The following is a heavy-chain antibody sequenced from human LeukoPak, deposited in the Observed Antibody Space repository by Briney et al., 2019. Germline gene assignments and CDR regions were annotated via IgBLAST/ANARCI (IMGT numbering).Heavy chain of an antibody. Sequence: GGSLRLSCEASGFTFSTFSMNWVRQAPGKGLEWVSSITSSSSHKYYADSVKGRFIISRDNAKNSLYLQMTVLRADDTAVYYCATQPPFLMDAWGRGATVTVSS. J-gene: IGHJ6*02. CDR3: ATQPPFLMDA. CDR2: ITSSSSHK. CDR1: GFTFSTFS. D-gene: IGHD2-2*01. V-gene: IGHV3-21*01.